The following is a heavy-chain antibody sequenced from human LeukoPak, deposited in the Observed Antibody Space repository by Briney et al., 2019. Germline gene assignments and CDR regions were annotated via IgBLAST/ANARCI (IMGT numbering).Heavy chain of an antibody. CDR3: ASTVSGFGELNY. CDR1: GFTVSSNY. V-gene: IGHV3-66*02. J-gene: IGHJ4*02. CDR2: IYSGGST. D-gene: IGHD3-10*01. Sequence: GGSLRLSCAASGFTVSSNYMTWVRQAPGKGLEWVSVIYSGGSTYYADSVKGRLTISRDNSKNTLYLQMNSLRAEDTAVYYCASTVSGFGELNYWGQGTLVTVSS.